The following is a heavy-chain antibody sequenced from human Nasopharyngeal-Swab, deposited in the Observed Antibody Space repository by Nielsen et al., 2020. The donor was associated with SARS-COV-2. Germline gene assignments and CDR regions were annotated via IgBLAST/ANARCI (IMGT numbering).Heavy chain of an antibody. J-gene: IGHJ6*02. CDR3: AREVVTDGYSSSWYYYYGMDV. CDR2: IYYSGST. D-gene: IGHD6-13*01. CDR1: GGSISSSSYY. Sequence: SETLSLTCTVSGGSISSSSYYWGWIRQPPGKGLEWIGSIYYSGSTYYNPSLKRRVTISVDTSKNQFSLKLSSVTAADTAVYYCAREVVTDGYSSSWYYYYGMDVWGQGTTVTVSS. V-gene: IGHV4-39*07.